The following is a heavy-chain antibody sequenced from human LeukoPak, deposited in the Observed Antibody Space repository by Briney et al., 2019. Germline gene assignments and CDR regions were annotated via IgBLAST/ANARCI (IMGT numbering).Heavy chain of an antibody. J-gene: IGHJ4*02. CDR3: ARGPEVVCSGGSCYFDY. Sequence: GGSLRLSCAASGFTFSSYSMNGVRQAPGKGLEWVSSISSSSSYIYYADSVKGRFTISRDNAKNSLYLQMNSLRAEDTAVYYCARGPEVVCSGGSCYFDYWGQGTLVTVSS. V-gene: IGHV3-21*01. D-gene: IGHD2-15*01. CDR2: ISSSSSYI. CDR1: GFTFSSYS.